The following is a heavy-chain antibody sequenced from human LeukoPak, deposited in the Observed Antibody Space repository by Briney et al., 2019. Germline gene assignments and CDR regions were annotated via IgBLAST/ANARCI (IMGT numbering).Heavy chain of an antibody. J-gene: IGHJ4*02. CDR2: FNPGAGTT. CDR1: GGTFSSYT. D-gene: IGHD3-16*01. V-gene: IGHV1-46*01. Sequence: ASVKVSCKASGGTFSSYTINWVRQAPGQGLEWMGVFNPGAGTTTYAQKFQGRLTMTRDTSTTTVYMELSSLNSEDTAVYYCTRELGGSYNDYWGQGTRVTVSS. CDR3: TRELGGSYNDY.